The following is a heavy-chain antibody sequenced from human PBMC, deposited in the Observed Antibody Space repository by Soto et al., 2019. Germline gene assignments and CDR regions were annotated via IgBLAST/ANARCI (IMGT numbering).Heavy chain of an antibody. Sequence: GGSLRLSCAASGFTFSSYWMSWVRQAPGKGLEWVANIKQDGSEKYYVDSVKGRFTISRDNAKNSLYLQMNSLRAEDTAVYYCARDKDGYSSGWYTGYMDVWGKGTTVTVS. CDR2: IKQDGSEK. D-gene: IGHD6-19*01. V-gene: IGHV3-7*01. CDR3: ARDKDGYSSGWYTGYMDV. CDR1: GFTFSSYW. J-gene: IGHJ6*03.